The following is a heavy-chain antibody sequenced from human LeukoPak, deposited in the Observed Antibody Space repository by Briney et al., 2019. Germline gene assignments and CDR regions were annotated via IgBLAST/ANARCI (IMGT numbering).Heavy chain of an antibody. CDR3: ARDPRQLGFDY. D-gene: IGHD1-1*01. V-gene: IGHV4-59*12. CDR1: GGSISSYY. J-gene: IGHJ4*02. Sequence: SETLSLTCTVSGGSISSYYWSWIRQPPGKGLEWIGYIYYSGSTNYNPSLKSRVTISVDTSKNQFSLKLSSVTAADTAVYYCARDPRQLGFDYWGQGTLVTVSS. CDR2: IYYSGST.